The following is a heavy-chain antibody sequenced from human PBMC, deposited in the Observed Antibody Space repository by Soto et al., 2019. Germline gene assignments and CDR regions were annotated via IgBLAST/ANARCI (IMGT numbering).Heavy chain of an antibody. Sequence: GGSLRLSCAASGFTFSSYEMNWVRQAPGKGLEWVAVISYDGSNKYYADSVKGRFTISRDNSKNTLYLQMNSLRAEDTAVYYCAKDIKAYCGGDCCPGYWGQGTPVTVSS. CDR3: AKDIKAYCGGDCCPGY. V-gene: IGHV3-30*18. J-gene: IGHJ4*02. CDR2: ISYDGSNK. D-gene: IGHD2-21*02. CDR1: GFTFSSYE.